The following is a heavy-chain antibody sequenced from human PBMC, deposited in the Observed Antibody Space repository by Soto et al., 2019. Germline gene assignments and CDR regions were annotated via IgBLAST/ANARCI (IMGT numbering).Heavy chain of an antibody. CDR3: ARDVMVDSSSGYFDY. CDR2: ISAYNGNT. D-gene: IGHD6-13*01. J-gene: IGHJ4*02. Sequence: QVQLVQSGAEVKKPGASVKVSCKASGYTFTSYGISWVRQAPGQGLEWMGWISAYNGNTNYSQKLQGRVTMTTDTSTSTAYMELRSLRSDDTAVYYCARDVMVDSSSGYFDYWGQGTLVTVSS. V-gene: IGHV1-18*01. CDR1: GYTFTSYG.